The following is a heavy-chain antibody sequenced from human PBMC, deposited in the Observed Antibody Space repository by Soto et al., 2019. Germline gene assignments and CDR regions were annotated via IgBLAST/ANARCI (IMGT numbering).Heavy chain of an antibody. V-gene: IGHV6-1*01. J-gene: IGHJ4*01. CDR3: AREVYGDSGGMDY. CDR1: GDSVSSNSAA. CDR2: TYYRSKWYN. Sequence: PSQTLSLTCAISGDSVSSNSAAWHWIRQPPSRGLEWLGRTYYRSKWYNDYAVSVKSRISINPDTSRNQFSLQLNSVTPEDTAVYYCAREVYGDSGGMDYWGQGTLVTVSS. D-gene: IGHD4-17*01.